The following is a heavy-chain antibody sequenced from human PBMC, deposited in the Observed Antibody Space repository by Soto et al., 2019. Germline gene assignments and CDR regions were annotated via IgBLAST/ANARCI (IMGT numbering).Heavy chain of an antibody. CDR2: IIPIFGTA. CDR1: GGTFSSYA. CDR3: ARHVPAAGYYYGMDV. V-gene: IGHV1-69*12. J-gene: IGHJ6*02. D-gene: IGHD2-2*01. Sequence: QVQLVQSGAEVKKPGSSVKVSCKASGGTFSSYAISWVRQAPGQGLEWMGGIIPIFGTANYAQKFQGRVTITADEASXTAYMELSSLRSEDTAVYYCARHVPAAGYYYGMDVWGQGTTVTVSS.